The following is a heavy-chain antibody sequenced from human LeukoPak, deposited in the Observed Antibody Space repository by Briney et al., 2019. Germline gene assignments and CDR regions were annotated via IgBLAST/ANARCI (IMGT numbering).Heavy chain of an antibody. D-gene: IGHD3-22*01. J-gene: IGHJ4*02. CDR3: ARAPVGTMIVVVSYFDY. CDR2: IYYSGST. Sequence: SETLSLTCTVSGGSISSSSYYWGWIRQPPGKGLEWIGSIYYSGSTYYNPSLKSRVTISVDTSKNQFSLKLSSVTAADTAVYYCARAPVGTMIVVVSYFDYWGQGTLVTVSS. V-gene: IGHV4-39*07. CDR1: GGSISSSSYY.